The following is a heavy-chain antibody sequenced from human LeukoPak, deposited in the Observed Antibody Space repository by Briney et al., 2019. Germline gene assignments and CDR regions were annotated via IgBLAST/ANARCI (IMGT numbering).Heavy chain of an antibody. D-gene: IGHD3-3*01. CDR2: ISSSSSTI. V-gene: IGHV3-48*01. Sequence: RAGGSLRLSCVASGFTFSSYSMNWVRQAPGKGLEWVPYISSSSSTIYYADSVKGRFTISRDNAKNSLYLQMNSLKTEDTAVYYCTRAPYDFWSGYYKRGFDYWGQGTLVTVSS. CDR3: TRAPYDFWSGYYKRGFDY. J-gene: IGHJ4*02. CDR1: GFTFSSYS.